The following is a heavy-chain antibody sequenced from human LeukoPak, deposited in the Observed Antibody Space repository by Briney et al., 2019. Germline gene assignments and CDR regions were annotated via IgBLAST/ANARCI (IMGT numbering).Heavy chain of an antibody. D-gene: IGHD3-22*01. V-gene: IGHV3-30*18. J-gene: IGHJ3*02. Sequence: GRSLRLSCAASGFTFSSYGMHWVRQAPGKGLEWVAVISYDGSNKYYADSVKGRFTISRDNSKNTLYLQMNSLRAEDTAVYYRAKSDYYDSSGYYYDPNDAFDIWGQGTMVTVSS. CDR1: GFTFSSYG. CDR2: ISYDGSNK. CDR3: AKSDYYDSSGYYYDPNDAFDI.